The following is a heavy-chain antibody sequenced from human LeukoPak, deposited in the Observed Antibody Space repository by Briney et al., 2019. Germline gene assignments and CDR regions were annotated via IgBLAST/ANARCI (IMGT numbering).Heavy chain of an antibody. CDR2: LFASGNY. D-gene: IGHD2-21*01. CDR1: GGSITSPTYY. V-gene: IGHV4-61*02. Sequence: SETLSLTCSVSGGSITSPTYYWAWIRQSAEKGLQYLGRLFASGNYNYNPSLKGRAAMSVDTSKSQISLKLTSVTGADTAMYYCVAFCASTSCLGHVFDVWGRGTTVTVSS. J-gene: IGHJ3*01. CDR3: VAFCASTSCLGHVFDV.